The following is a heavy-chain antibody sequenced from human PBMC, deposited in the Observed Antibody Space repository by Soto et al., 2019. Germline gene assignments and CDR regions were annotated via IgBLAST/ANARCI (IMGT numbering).Heavy chain of an antibody. V-gene: IGHV1-69*06. J-gene: IGHJ5*02. CDR2: IIPIFGTA. Sequence: GASVNVSCKASGGTFISYAISWVRQAPGQGLEWMGGIIPIFGTANYAQKFQGRVTITADKSTSTAYMELSSLRSEDTAVYYCARMRIAVAGHNWFDPWGQGTLVTVSS. CDR3: ARMRIAVAGHNWFDP. D-gene: IGHD6-19*01. CDR1: GGTFISYA.